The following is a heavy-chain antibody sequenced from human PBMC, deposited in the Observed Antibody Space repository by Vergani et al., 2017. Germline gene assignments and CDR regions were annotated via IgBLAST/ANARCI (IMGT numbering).Heavy chain of an antibody. D-gene: IGHD1-26*01. J-gene: IGHJ6*02. CDR3: ARVLVGGLGRLDV. CDR2: ISSSSTI. V-gene: IGHV3-48*04. CDR1: GFTFSSYS. Sequence: EVQLVESGGGLVQPGGSLRLSCAASGFTFSSYSMNWVRQAPGKGLEWVSYISSSSTIYYADSVKGRFTISRDNAKNSLYLQMNSLRAEDTAVYYCARVLVGGLGRLDVWGQGTTVTVSS.